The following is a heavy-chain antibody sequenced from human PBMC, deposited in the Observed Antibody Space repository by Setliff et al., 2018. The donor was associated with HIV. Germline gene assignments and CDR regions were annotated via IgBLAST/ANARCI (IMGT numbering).Heavy chain of an antibody. V-gene: IGHV4-38-2*02. J-gene: IGHJ1*01. Sequence: SETLSLTCTVSGGSISSYYWSWIRQPPGKGLEWIGSIYHSGSTYYNPSLKSRVTISVDTSKNQFSLKLSSVTAADTAVYYCAREDAGAVATPSCFQHWGQGTLVTVS. CDR2: IYHSGST. CDR1: GGSISSYY. D-gene: IGHD6-19*01. CDR3: AREDAGAVATPSCFQH.